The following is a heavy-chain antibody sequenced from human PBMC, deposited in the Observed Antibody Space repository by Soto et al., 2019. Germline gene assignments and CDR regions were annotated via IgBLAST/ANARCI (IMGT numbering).Heavy chain of an antibody. D-gene: IGHD3-22*01. Sequence: QVQLVESGGGVVQPGRSLRLSCAASGFTFSSYGMHWVRQAPGKGLEWVAVIWYDGSNKYYADSVKGRFTISRDNSKNTLYLQMNSLRAEDTAVYYCARDLYYYDSSGYYPRASGMDVWGQGTTVTVSS. CDR3: ARDLYYYDSSGYYPRASGMDV. V-gene: IGHV3-33*01. CDR2: IWYDGSNK. J-gene: IGHJ6*02. CDR1: GFTFSSYG.